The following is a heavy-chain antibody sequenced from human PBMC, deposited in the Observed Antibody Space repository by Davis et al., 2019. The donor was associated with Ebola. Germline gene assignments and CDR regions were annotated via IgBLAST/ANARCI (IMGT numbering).Heavy chain of an antibody. CDR3: ARHRASHRSWVPFDY. V-gene: IGHV4-30-2*03. CDR2: IYYSGST. J-gene: IGHJ4*02. D-gene: IGHD2-15*01. CDR1: GFTFDDYA. Sequence: LRLSCAASGFTFDDYAMHWVRQAPGKGLEWIGSIYYSGSTYYNPSLKSRVTISVDTSKNQFSLKLSSVTAADTAVYYCARHRASHRSWVPFDYWGQGTLVTVSS.